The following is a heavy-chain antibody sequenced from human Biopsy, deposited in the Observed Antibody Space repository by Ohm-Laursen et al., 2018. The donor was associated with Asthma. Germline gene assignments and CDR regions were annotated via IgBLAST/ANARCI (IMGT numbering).Heavy chain of an antibody. CDR1: GFTFSGSW. V-gene: IGHV3-7*01. D-gene: IGHD2-2*01. J-gene: IGHJ4*02. CDR2: IKPDGSQT. CDR3: ATLSWYASQY. Sequence: GSLRLSCAASGFTFSGSWMIWVRQAPGKGLQWLAFIKPDGSQTYYADSVEGRFSISRDNSKKSLYLQMSSLRGEDTAIYYCATLSWYASQYWGQGTLVTVSS.